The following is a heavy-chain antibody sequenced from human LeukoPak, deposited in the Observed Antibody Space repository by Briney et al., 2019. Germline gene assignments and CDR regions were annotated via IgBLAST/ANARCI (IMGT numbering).Heavy chain of an antibody. CDR2: ISGSGGST. CDR3: AKDPRYSYGHNGLDY. CDR1: GFTFSSYA. J-gene: IGHJ4*02. D-gene: IGHD5-18*01. V-gene: IGHV3-23*01. Sequence: PGGSLRLSCAASGFTFSSYAMSWVRQAPGKGLEWVSAISGSGGSTYYADSVKGRFTISRDNSKNTLYLQMNSLRAEDTAVYYCAKDPRYSYGHNGLDYWGQGTLVTVSS.